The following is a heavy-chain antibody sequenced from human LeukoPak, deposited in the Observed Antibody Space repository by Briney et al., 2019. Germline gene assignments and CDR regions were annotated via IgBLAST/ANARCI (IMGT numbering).Heavy chain of an antibody. V-gene: IGHV3-48*03. CDR2: ISSSGSTI. CDR3: AKGITSGWYVSYYYYYMDV. J-gene: IGHJ6*03. Sequence: GGSLRLSCAASGFTFSSYEMNWVRQAPGKGLEWVSYISSSGSTIYYADSVKGRFTISRDNAKNSLYLQMNSLRAEDTAVYYCAKGITSGWYVSYYYYYMDVWGKGTTVTISS. D-gene: IGHD6-19*01. CDR1: GFTFSSYE.